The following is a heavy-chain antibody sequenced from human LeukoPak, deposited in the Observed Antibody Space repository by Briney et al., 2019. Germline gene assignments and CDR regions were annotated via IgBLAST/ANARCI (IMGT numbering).Heavy chain of an antibody. J-gene: IGHJ4*02. CDR3: ARDYVVAATTHFDY. V-gene: IGHV4-39*07. CDR1: GGSINSSRYY. D-gene: IGHD2-15*01. CDR2: IYYSGST. Sequence: WETLSLTCTGSGGSINSSRYYWGWLRQPPGPGLEWLGSIYYSGSTYYNPSHKSRVTISVDTSKNHFSLKLSSVTAADTAVYYCARDYVVAATTHFDYWGQGTLVTVSS.